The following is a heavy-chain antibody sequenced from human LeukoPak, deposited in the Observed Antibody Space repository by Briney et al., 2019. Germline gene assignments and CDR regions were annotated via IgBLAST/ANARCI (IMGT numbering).Heavy chain of an antibody. CDR2: IFYNGGS. CDR1: GDSMSSGGYL. V-gene: IGHV4-31*03. D-gene: IGHD2-2*01. J-gene: IGHJ3*01. Sequence: SETLSLTCSVSGDSMSSGGYLWTWMRQHPGKGLEWIGYIFYNGGSYYSPSLQSRLTISVDTSQKQFSLKMSSVTVADTAVYYCVRLTCSGSSCSGGGAFDVWGQGTVVTVSS. CDR3: VRLTCSGSSCSGGGAFDV.